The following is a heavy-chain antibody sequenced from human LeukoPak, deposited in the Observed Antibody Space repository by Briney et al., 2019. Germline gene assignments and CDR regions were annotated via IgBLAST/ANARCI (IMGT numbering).Heavy chain of an antibody. J-gene: IGHJ3*02. CDR3: AREGFSRLRFGLHNAFDI. CDR2: IYYSGST. CDR1: GGSISNYY. V-gene: IGHV4-59*01. D-gene: IGHD5-12*01. Sequence: SETLSLTCTVSGGSISNYYWSWIRQPPGKRLEWIGYIYYSGSTNYNPSLKSRVTISVDTSKNQFSLKLSSVTAADTAVYYCAREGFSRLRFGLHNAFDIWGQGTMVTVSS.